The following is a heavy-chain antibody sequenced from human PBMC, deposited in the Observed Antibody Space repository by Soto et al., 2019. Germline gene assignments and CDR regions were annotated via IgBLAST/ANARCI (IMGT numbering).Heavy chain of an antibody. Sequence: ASVKVSCKASGYTFTGYYMHWVRQAPGQGLEWMGWINPNSGGTNYAQKFQGWVTMTRDTSISTAYMELSRLRSDDTAVYYCARGGIVVVTAMGTDAFDIWGQGTMVTVSS. CDR3: ARGGIVVVTAMGTDAFDI. CDR1: GYTFTGYY. J-gene: IGHJ3*02. V-gene: IGHV1-2*04. D-gene: IGHD2-21*02. CDR2: INPNSGGT.